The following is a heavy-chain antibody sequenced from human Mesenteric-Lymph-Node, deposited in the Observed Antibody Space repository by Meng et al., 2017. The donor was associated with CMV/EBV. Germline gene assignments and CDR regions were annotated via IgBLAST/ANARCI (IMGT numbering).Heavy chain of an antibody. V-gene: IGHV7-4-1*02. Sequence: FTSYAMNWVRQAPGQGLEWMGWINTNTGNPTYAQGFTGRFVFSLDTSVSTAYLQISSLKAEDTAVYYCARDRTLYCSSTSCNWASDYWGQGALVTVSS. D-gene: IGHD2-2*01. J-gene: IGHJ4*02. CDR2: INTNTGNP. CDR1: FTSYA. CDR3: ARDRTLYCSSTSCNWASDY.